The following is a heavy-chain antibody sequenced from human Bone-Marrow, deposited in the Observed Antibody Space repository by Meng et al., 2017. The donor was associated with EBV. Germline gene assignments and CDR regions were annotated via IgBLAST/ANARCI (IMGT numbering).Heavy chain of an antibody. CDR2: IHYNGST. CDR1: GVSLTSDRYL. Sequence: QVHLQESGPGLLKPSETLSLTCTGSGVSLTSDRYLWDWIRQPPGKGLEWIGRIHYNGSTQYNPFFKSRVTISEDTSKNQFSLRLNSVTAADTAVYFCARGRSLFDYWGQGILVTVSS. CDR3: ARGRSLFDY. V-gene: IGHV4-39*07. J-gene: IGHJ4*02.